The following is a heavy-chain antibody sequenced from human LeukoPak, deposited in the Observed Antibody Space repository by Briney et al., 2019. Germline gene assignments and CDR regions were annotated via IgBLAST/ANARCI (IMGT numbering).Heavy chain of an antibody. J-gene: IGHJ4*02. CDR3: ARAAFQVTTADY. Sequence: ASVKVSCKASGYTFTSYYMHWVRQAPGQGLEWMGWISAYNGNTNYAQKLQGRVTMTTDTSTSTAYMELRSLRSDDTAVYYCARAAFQVTTADYWGQGTLVTVSS. D-gene: IGHD4-17*01. CDR1: GYTFTSYY. CDR2: ISAYNGNT. V-gene: IGHV1-18*04.